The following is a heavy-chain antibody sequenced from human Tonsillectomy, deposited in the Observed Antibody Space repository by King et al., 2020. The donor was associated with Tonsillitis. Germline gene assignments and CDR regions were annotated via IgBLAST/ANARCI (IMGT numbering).Heavy chain of an antibody. Sequence: QLQESGPGLVKPSETLSLTCSVSGDSSKYYWSWIRPPPGKGLEWIGYIYYSGTTNYNPSLKSRVTISVDASRNQFSLSLRSVTAADTDVYYCARTAAAGTWGGDYYYGMDVWGQGTTVTVSS. D-gene: IGHD6-13*01. CDR3: ARTAAAGTWGGDYYYGMDV. CDR2: IYYSGTT. J-gene: IGHJ6*02. CDR1: GDSSKYY. V-gene: IGHV4-59*08.